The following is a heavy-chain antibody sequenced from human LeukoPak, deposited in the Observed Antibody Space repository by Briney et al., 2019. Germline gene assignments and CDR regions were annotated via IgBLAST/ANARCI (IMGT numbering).Heavy chain of an antibody. V-gene: IGHV3-23*01. CDR1: GFTFSSYA. Sequence: GGSLRLSCAASGFTFSSYAMNWVRQAPGKGLEWVSAISGSGGSTYYADSVKGRFTISRDNSKNTLYLQMNSLRAEDTAVYYCAKATSGSYYSGINWGQGTLVTVSS. D-gene: IGHD1-26*01. CDR3: AKATSGSYYSGIN. CDR2: ISGSGGST. J-gene: IGHJ4*02.